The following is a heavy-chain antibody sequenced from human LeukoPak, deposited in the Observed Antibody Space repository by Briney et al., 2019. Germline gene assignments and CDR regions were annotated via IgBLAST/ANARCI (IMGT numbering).Heavy chain of an antibody. CDR2: ISSSSSYI. J-gene: IGHJ4*02. CDR1: GFTFSSYS. D-gene: IGHD5-18*01. V-gene: IGHV3-21*01. CDR3: ARVSVTGQHFDY. Sequence: GGSLRLSCAASGFTFSSYSMNWVRQAPGKGLEWVSSISSSSSYIYYADSVKGRFTISRDNAKNSLYLQMNSLRAEDTAVYYCARVSVTGQHFDYWGQGTLVTVSS.